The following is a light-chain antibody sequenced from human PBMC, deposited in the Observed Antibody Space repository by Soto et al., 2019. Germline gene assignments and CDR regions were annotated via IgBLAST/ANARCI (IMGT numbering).Light chain of an antibody. CDR2: DAY. V-gene: IGKV3-11*01. J-gene: IGKJ5*01. CDR3: QQRHMWPIT. CDR1: QSFRGL. Sequence: EIVMTQSPTTLSVSPGERANLSCRASQSFRGLLAWYQQKPGQAPRLLIYDAYNRATGIPPRFSGSGSETDSTLTISSLEPEDSAVYYCQQRHMWPITFGQGTRLEIK.